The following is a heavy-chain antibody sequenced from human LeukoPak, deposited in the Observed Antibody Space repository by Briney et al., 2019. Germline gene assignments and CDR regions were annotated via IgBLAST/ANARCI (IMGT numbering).Heavy chain of an antibody. CDR2: ISGSGGST. J-gene: IGHJ4*02. Sequence: GGSLRLSCTVSGFTVSSNSMSWVRQAPGKGLEWVSSISGSGGSTYYADSVKGRFTISRDNSRNMLFLQMNSLRADDTAVYYCAKDLVVGALDYWGQGTLVTVSS. V-gene: IGHV3-23*01. CDR3: AKDLVVGALDY. D-gene: IGHD1-26*01. CDR1: GFTVSSNS.